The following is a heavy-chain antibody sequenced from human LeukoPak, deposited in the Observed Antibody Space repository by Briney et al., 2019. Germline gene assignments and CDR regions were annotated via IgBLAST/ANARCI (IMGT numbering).Heavy chain of an antibody. V-gene: IGHV3-30*02. CDR2: IRYDGSNE. CDR3: AKAPPHSSGWYVFDY. D-gene: IGHD6-19*01. CDR1: GFTFSSYG. Sequence: PGGSLRLSCAASGFTFSSYGIHWVRQAPGKGLEWVAFIRYDGSNEYYADSVKGRFTISRDNSKNTLYLQMNSLRAEDTAVYYCAKAPPHSSGWYVFDYWGQGTLVTVSS. J-gene: IGHJ4*02.